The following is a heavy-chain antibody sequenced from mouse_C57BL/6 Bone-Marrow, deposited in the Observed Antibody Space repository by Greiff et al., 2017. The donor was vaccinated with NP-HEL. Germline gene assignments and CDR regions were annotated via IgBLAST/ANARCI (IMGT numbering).Heavy chain of an antibody. V-gene: IGHV1-64*01. CDR3: ARDWDPDY. Sequence: QVHVKQPGAELVKPGASVKLSYKASGYTFTSYWMHWVKQRPGQGLEWMGMIHPNSGSTNYNEKFKSKATLTVDKSSSTAYMQLSSLTSEDSAVYYCARDWDPDYWGQGTTLTVSS. D-gene: IGHD4-1*01. CDR1: GYTFTSYW. CDR2: IHPNSGST. J-gene: IGHJ2*01.